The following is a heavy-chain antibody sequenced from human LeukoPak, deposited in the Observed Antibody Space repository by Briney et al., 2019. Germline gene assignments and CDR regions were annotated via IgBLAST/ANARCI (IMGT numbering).Heavy chain of an antibody. Sequence: ASVKVSCKVSGYTLTELSMHWVRQAPGKGLGWMGGFDPEDGETIYAQKFQGRVTMTEDTSTDTAYMELSSLRSEDTAVYYCATATGQQLATRPFDYWGQGTLVIVSS. CDR2: FDPEDGET. J-gene: IGHJ4*02. V-gene: IGHV1-24*01. D-gene: IGHD6-13*01. CDR1: GYTLTELS. CDR3: ATATGQQLATRPFDY.